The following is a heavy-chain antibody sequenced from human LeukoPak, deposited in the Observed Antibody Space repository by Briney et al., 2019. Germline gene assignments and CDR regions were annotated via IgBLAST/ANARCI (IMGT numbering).Heavy chain of an antibody. CDR1: GYTFTSYG. V-gene: IGHV1-18*01. CDR3: ARDISPLGTPVFDY. J-gene: IGHJ4*02. Sequence: ASVKVSCKAYGYTFTSYGSSWVRQAPGQGLEWMGWISAYNGNTNNAQKLQGRVTMTTDTSTSTAYMELRSLRSDDTAVYYCARDISPLGTPVFDYWGQGTLVTVSS. CDR2: ISAYNGNT. D-gene: IGHD1/OR15-1a*01.